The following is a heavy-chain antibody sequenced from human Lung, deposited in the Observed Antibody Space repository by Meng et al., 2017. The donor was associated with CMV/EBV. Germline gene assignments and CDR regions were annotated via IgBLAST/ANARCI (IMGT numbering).Heavy chain of an antibody. Sequence: QGQLQESGPGLGKPSGPPSLPCAVSGGSISSSNWWSWVRQPPGKGLEWIGEIYHSGSTNYNPSLKSRVTISVDKSKNQFSLKLSSVTAADTAVYYCASFPPPGKQWLVTDYWGQGTLVTVSS. V-gene: IGHV4-4*02. J-gene: IGHJ4*02. D-gene: IGHD6-19*01. CDR1: GGSISSSNW. CDR2: IYHSGST. CDR3: ASFPPPGKQWLVTDY.